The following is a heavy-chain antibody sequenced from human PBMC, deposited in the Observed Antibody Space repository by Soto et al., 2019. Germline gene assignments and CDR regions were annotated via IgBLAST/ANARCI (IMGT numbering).Heavy chain of an antibody. D-gene: IGHD2-15*01. CDR1: GFTFSNFG. V-gene: IGHV3-30*18. J-gene: IGHJ4*02. CDR3: AKGSEVARQELDY. Sequence: QVQLVESGGGVVQPGRSLRLSCAASGFTFSNFGMHWVRQAPGKGLEWVAAISSDGSDKYYSESVKGRFTISRDKSKNTLFLQMNSLRVEDTAVYYCAKGSEVARQELDYWGQGTLVTVYS. CDR2: ISSDGSDK.